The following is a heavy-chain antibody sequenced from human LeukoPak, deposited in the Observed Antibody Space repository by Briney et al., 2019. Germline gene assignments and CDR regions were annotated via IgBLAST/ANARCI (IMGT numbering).Heavy chain of an antibody. V-gene: IGHV1-2*02. Sequence: ASVKVSCKASGYTFTGYFMHWVRQAPGQGLESMGWINPNNGGTKYTQKFQGRVTMTRDTSISTAYMELSRLTSDDTAVYYCARDRYGTNDFDYWGQGTLVTVSS. CDR1: GYTFTGYF. J-gene: IGHJ4*02. D-gene: IGHD2-2*01. CDR3: ARDRYGTNDFDY. CDR2: INPNNGGT.